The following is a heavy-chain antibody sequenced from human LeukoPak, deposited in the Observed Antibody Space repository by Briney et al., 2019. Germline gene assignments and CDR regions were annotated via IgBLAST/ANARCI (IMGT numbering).Heavy chain of an antibody. CDR2: ISGNSGSL. CDR1: GFTFRNYA. D-gene: IGHD3-3*01. V-gene: IGHV3-23*01. J-gene: IGHJ4*02. CDR3: ARGNDYWSGYIDY. Sequence: GGSLRLSCTASGFTFRNYAMSWVRQAPGEGLEWVSVISGNSGSLYYTESVKGRFTISRDNAKNTLYLQMNSLRAEDTAVYYCARGNDYWSGYIDYWGQGTLVTVSS.